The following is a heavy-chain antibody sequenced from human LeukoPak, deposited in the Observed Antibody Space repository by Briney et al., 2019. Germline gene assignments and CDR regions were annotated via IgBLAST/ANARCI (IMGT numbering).Heavy chain of an antibody. V-gene: IGHV1-69*04. CDR2: IIPILGIA. CDR1: GGTFSSYA. CDR3: AKALTGDYSFDY. J-gene: IGHJ4*02. Sequence: ASVKVSCKASGGTFSSYAISWLRQAPGQGLEWMGRIIPILGIANYAQKFQGRVTITADKSTSTAYMELSSLRSEDTAVYYCAKALTGDYSFDYWGQGTLVTVSS. D-gene: IGHD4-17*01.